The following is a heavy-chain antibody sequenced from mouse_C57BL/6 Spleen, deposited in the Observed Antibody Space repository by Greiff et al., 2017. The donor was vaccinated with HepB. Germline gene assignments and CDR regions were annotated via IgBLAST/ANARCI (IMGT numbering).Heavy chain of an antibody. CDR1: GYTFTDHT. V-gene: IGHV1-78*01. D-gene: IGHD2-2*01. Sequence: VQLQQSDAELVKPGASVKISCKVSGYTFTDHTIHWMKQRPEQGLEWIGYIYPRDGSTRYNEKFKGKATLTADKSSSTAYMQLNSLKSEDSAVYFCARRRGLDYYYAMDYWGQGTSVTVSS. J-gene: IGHJ4*01. CDR3: ARRRGLDYYYAMDY. CDR2: IYPRDGST.